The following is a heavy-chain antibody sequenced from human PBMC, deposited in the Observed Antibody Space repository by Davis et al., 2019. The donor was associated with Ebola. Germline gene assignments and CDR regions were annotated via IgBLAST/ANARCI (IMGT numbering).Heavy chain of an antibody. Sequence: GGSLRLSCAVSGFIFSPYSMIWVRQAPGKGLEWVSFISSSSSTIYYADSVKGRFTISRDNAKKSLYLQMNSLRDEDTAVYHCARGGYYDSSGYSHAAFDFWGQGTMVTVSS. CDR2: ISSSSSTI. J-gene: IGHJ3*01. CDR3: ARGGYYDSSGYSHAAFDF. V-gene: IGHV3-48*02. D-gene: IGHD3-22*01. CDR1: GFIFSPYS.